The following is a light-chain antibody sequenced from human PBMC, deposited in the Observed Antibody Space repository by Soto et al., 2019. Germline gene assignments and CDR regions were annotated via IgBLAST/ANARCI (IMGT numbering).Light chain of an antibody. J-gene: IGKJ5*01. CDR1: QSISTW. Sequence: DIQMTRKNSTRSAAVGDGVASSCRASQSISTWLAWYQQKPGRDHKLLIYDSSSLESGVTSRFSGSGSGTEFSLTISSLQPDDFATYYCQQYDIFSSSFGQVRLLEIK. CDR2: DSS. V-gene: IGKV1-5*01. CDR3: QQYDIFSSS.